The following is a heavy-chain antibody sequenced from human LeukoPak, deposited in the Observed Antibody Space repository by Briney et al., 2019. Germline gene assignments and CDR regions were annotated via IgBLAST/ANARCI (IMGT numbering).Heavy chain of an antibody. J-gene: IGHJ4*01. CDR2: IIYDGSNK. CDR3: ARGVGETLSGWTLDY. CDR1: GFTVSSNY. Sequence: GGSLRLSCAASGFTVSSNYMNWVRQAPGKGLEWMAVIIYDGSNKNYADSVKGRFTISRDNSRNTLYMKMNSLRVEDTAVYYCARGVGETLSGWTLDYWGHGTLVAVSS. V-gene: IGHV3-30*03. D-gene: IGHD6-19*01.